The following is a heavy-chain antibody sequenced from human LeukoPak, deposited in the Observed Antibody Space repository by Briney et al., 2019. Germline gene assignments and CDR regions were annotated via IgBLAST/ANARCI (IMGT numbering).Heavy chain of an antibody. CDR1: GFTFSSYW. CDR2: IKQDGSEK. Sequence: GGSLRLSCAASGFTFSSYWMSWVRQAPGKGLEWVANIKQDGSEKYYVDSVKGRFTISRDNAKNSLYLQMNSLRAEDTAVYYCAKGSLGYCSGGSCRGTFDYWGQGTLVTVSS. J-gene: IGHJ4*02. D-gene: IGHD2-15*01. CDR3: AKGSLGYCSGGSCRGTFDY. V-gene: IGHV3-7*03.